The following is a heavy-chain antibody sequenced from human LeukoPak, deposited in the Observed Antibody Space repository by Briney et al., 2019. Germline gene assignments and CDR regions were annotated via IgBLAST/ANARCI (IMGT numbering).Heavy chain of an antibody. J-gene: IGHJ6*02. Sequence: GGSLRLPCAASGFTFSTYAVHWVRQAPGKGLEWVAVIWFDGSNEHYADSVQGRFILSRDISMNTLYLQVNSLRAEDTAVYYCARADSLVNMDVWGQGTTVTVPS. D-gene: IGHD2-15*01. CDR2: IWFDGSNE. V-gene: IGHV3-33*01. CDR3: ARADSLVNMDV. CDR1: GFTFSTYA.